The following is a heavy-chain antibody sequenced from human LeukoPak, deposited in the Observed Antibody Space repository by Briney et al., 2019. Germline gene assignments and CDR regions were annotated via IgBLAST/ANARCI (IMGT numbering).Heavy chain of an antibody. CDR2: ISGSGGST. CDR3: AKALGGTVVTGAFDV. V-gene: IGHV3-23*01. J-gene: IGHJ3*01. CDR1: GFTFSSYA. D-gene: IGHD4-23*01. Sequence: GGSLRLSCAASGFTFSSYAMSWVRQAPGKGLEWVSAISGSGGSTYYADSVKGRFTISRDNSKNTLYLQMNSLRAEDTAVYYCAKALGGTVVTGAFDVWGQGTMVTVSS.